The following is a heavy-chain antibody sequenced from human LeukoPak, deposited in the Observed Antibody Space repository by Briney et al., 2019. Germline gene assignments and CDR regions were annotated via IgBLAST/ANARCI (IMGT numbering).Heavy chain of an antibody. CDR1: GFTFSSYA. CDR2: ISGSGGST. Sequence: GGSLRLSCAASGFTFSSYAMSWVRQAPGKGLEWVSAISGSGGSTYYADSVKGRFTISRDNSKNTLYLQMNSLRAEDTAVYYCARVDNYYYGLDVWGQGTTVTVSS. J-gene: IGHJ6*02. CDR3: ARVDNYYYGLDV. V-gene: IGHV3-23*01.